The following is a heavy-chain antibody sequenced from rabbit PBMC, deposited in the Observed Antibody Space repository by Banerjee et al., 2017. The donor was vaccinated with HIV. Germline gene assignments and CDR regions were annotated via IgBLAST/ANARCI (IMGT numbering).Heavy chain of an antibody. CDR1: GFSFSSSYW. V-gene: IGHV1S45*01. CDR2: IVTGGSGST. J-gene: IGHJ4*01. Sequence: EESGGDLVKPEGSLTLTCTASGFSFSSSYWICWVRQAPGKGLEWIACIVTGGSGSTNYASWAKGRFTISLDNAQNTVFLQMTSLTAADTATYFCARTVSVYSYYTDGYVDYPYPIYFNLWGPGTLVTVS. D-gene: IGHD6-1*01. CDR3: ARTVSVYSYYTDGYVDYPYPIYFNL.